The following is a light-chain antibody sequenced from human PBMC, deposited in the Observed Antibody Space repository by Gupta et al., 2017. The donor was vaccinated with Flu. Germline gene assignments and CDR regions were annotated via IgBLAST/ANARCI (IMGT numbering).Light chain of an antibody. J-gene: IGKJ2*01. CDR3: QQHNSYSYT. CDR2: KAS. Sequence: PSTLSASVGDRVTITCRASQSISSWLAWYQQKPGKAPKLQIYKASSLESGVPSRFSGSGSGTEFTLTISSLQPDDFATYYCQQHNSYSYTFGQGTKMEIK. CDR1: QSISSW. V-gene: IGKV1-5*03.